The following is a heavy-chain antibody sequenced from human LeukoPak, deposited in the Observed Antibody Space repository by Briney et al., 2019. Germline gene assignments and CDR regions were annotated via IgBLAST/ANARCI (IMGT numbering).Heavy chain of an antibody. D-gene: IGHD4-23*01. Sequence: SGPTLGLPTPALTFTCTCSGLSRLTRAVGVGWFRQPPVKALERIAVFYWNDDKRYSPSLNNRLTVIKDTSKNHVILSMTNMDPVDTGTYYCAHRTGSYDYGGSGFDYWGQGTLVTVS. CDR3: AHRTGSYDYGGSGFDY. J-gene: IGHJ4*02. CDR1: GLSRLTRAVG. CDR2: FYWNDDK. V-gene: IGHV2-5*01.